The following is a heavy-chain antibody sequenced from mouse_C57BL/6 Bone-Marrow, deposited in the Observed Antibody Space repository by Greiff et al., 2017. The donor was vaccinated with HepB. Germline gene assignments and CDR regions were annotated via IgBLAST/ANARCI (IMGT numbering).Heavy chain of an antibody. CDR2: ISSGSSTI. Sequence: EVKVVESGGGLMKPGGSLKLSCAASGFTFSDYGMHWVRQAPEKGLEWVAYISSGSSTIYYADTVKGRFTISRDNAKNTLFLQMTSLRSEDTAMYYCARRWFAYWGQGTLVTVSA. CDR3: ARRWFAY. J-gene: IGHJ3*01. V-gene: IGHV5-17*01. CDR1: GFTFSDYG.